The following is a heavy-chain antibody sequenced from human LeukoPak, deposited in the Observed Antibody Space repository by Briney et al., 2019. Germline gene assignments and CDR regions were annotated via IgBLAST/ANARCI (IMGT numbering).Heavy chain of an antibody. CDR1: GHTFTNYY. Sequence: ASVKVSCKASGHTFTNYYMHWVRQAPGQGLEWMGIINPSSGSTDYAQKFQGRVTMTRDTSTSTVYMELSSLRSEDTAVYYCARARGTTSYYDAFDIWGQGTMVTVSS. CDR2: INPSSGST. CDR3: ARARGTTSYYDAFDI. V-gene: IGHV1-46*03. D-gene: IGHD4-17*01. J-gene: IGHJ3*02.